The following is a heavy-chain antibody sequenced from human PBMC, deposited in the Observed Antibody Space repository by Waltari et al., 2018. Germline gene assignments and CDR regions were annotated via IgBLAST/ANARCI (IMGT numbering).Heavy chain of an antibody. J-gene: IGHJ3*02. CDR3: ATVLIAAAGTGDAFDI. D-gene: IGHD6-13*01. V-gene: IGHV1-24*01. CDR2: FDPEDGET. Sequence: QVQLVQSGAEVKKPGASVKVSCKASGYTFTSYAMHWVRQAPGKGLEWMGGFDPEDGETIYAQKFQGRVTMTEDTSTDTAYMELSSLRSEDTAVYYCATVLIAAAGTGDAFDIWGQGTMVTVSS. CDR1: GYTFTSYA.